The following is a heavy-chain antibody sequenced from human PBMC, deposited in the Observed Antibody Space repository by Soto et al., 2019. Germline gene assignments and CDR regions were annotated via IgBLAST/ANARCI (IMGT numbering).Heavy chain of an antibody. D-gene: IGHD3-9*01. CDR3: ARHSSLRYFDWLLDAFDI. CDR2: IYNSGST. J-gene: IGHJ3*02. CDR1: GGSITGYY. V-gene: IGHV4-59*08. Sequence: TSETLSLTCTVSGGSITGYYWSWIRQPPGKGLEWIDNIYNSGSTNYNPSLKSRVTISVDTSTNQFSLKLSSVTAADTAVYYCARHSSLRYFDWLLDAFDIWGQGTMVTVSS.